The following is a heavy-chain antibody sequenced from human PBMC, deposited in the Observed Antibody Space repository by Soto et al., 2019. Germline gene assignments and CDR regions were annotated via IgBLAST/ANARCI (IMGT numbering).Heavy chain of an antibody. CDR1: GFTFSSFE. CDR3: ARDLQTSLRYFDWLLPLDY. D-gene: IGHD3-9*01. J-gene: IGHJ4*02. CDR2: ISSSSSYI. Sequence: GGSLRLSRAAYGFTFSSFELNGVRQATGKRLAWVSYISSSSSYIYYAASVKGRFTISRDNAKNSLYLQMNSLRAEDTAVYYCARDLQTSLRYFDWLLPLDYWGQGTLVTVSS. V-gene: IGHV3-21*05.